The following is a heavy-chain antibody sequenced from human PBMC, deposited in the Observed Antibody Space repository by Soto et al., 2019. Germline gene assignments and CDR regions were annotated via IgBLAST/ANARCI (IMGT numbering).Heavy chain of an antibody. D-gene: IGHD3-22*01. J-gene: IGHJ4*02. V-gene: IGHV3-30-3*01. CDR3: ARLVLEYYESSGFWYY. CDR2: ISYDGSDK. CDR1: GFTISSYA. Sequence: GGSLRLSCAASGFTISSYAMHWVRQAPGKGLEWVALISYDGSDKDYADSVKGRFTISRDNSRNTLFLQMDSLRAEDTAVYYCARLVLEYYESSGFWYYWGQGT.